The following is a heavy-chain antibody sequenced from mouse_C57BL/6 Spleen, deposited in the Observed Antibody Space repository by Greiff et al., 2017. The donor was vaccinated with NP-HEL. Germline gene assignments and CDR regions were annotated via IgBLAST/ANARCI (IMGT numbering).Heavy chain of an antibody. Sequence: EVQRVESGPGLVKPSQSLSLTCSVTGYSITSGYYWNWIRQFPGNKLEWMGYISYDGSNNYNPSLKNRISITRDTSKNQIFLKLNSVTTEDTATYYCARDEDGYYGYWGQGTTLTVSS. CDR2: ISYDGSN. J-gene: IGHJ2*01. CDR3: ARDEDGYYGY. D-gene: IGHD2-3*01. CDR1: GYSITSGYY. V-gene: IGHV3-6*01.